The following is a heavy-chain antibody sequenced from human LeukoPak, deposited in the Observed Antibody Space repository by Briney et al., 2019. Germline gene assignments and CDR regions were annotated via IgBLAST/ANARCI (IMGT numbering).Heavy chain of an antibody. CDR3: AKDGRPMIPFSWFDP. Sequence: VKVSCKASGYTFTSYGISWVRQAPGQGLEWMGWISAYNGNTNYAQKLQGRVTMTTDTSTSTAYMELRSLRSDDTAVYYCAKDGRPMIPFSWFDPWGQGTLVIVSS. V-gene: IGHV1-18*01. D-gene: IGHD3-22*01. J-gene: IGHJ5*02. CDR2: ISAYNGNT. CDR1: GYTFTSYG.